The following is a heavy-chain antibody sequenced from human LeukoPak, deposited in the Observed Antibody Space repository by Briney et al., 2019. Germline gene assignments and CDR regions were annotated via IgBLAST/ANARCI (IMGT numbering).Heavy chain of an antibody. V-gene: IGHV4-34*01. J-gene: IGHJ2*01. CDR3: ARRGSMVRGVVWYFDL. CDR1: GGSFSGYY. CDR2: INHSGST. Sequence: SETLSLICAVYGGSFSGYYWSWIRQPPGKGLEGIGEINHSGSTNCNPSLKSRVTISVDTSKNQFSLKLSSVTAADTAVYYCARRGSMVRGVVWYFDLWGRGTLVTVSS. D-gene: IGHD3-10*01.